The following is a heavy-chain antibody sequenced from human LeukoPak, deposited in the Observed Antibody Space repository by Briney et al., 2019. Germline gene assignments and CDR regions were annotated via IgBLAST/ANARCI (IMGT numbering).Heavy chain of an antibody. CDR3: VTPAAGLHRTISTEYFQH. J-gene: IGHJ1*01. CDR1: GLTFDSDD. CDR2: ISASGISI. V-gene: IGHV3-48*03. D-gene: IGHD6-13*01. Sequence: GRSLRLSCAAAGLTFDSDDMYWVRQSPGKGPEWVSYISASGISIKYADSVKGRFTISRDNAKNLVYLQMDSLRAEDTAVYYCVTPAAGLHRTISTEYFQHWGQGTPVIVSS.